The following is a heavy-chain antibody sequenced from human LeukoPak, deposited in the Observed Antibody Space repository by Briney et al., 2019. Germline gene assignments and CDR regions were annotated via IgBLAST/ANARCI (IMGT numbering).Heavy chain of an antibody. V-gene: IGHV3-21*01. D-gene: IGHD5-24*01. CDR3: ARDLGDGYNYPHDY. Sequence: GGSLRLSCAASGFTFSSYSMNWVRQAPGKGLEGVSSISSSSSYIYYADSVKGRFTISRDNAKNSLYLQMNSLRAEDTAVYYCARDLGDGYNYPHDYWGQGTLVTVST. J-gene: IGHJ4*02. CDR1: GFTFSSYS. CDR2: ISSSSSYI.